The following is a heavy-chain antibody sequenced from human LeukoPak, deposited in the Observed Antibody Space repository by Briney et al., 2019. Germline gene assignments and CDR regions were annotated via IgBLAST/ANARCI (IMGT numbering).Heavy chain of an antibody. CDR1: GGSITGGGYP. Sequence: SQTLSLTCTVSGGSITGGGYPWSWIRQAPGKGLEWIGYFYHGGSTSYNPSLRSRVTISVDRSKNQFSLKLTSVTAADTAVYYCARSAFAEGYFDLWGRGTLVTASS. CDR2: FYHGGST. CDR3: ARSAFAEGYFDL. V-gene: IGHV4-30-2*01. J-gene: IGHJ2*01.